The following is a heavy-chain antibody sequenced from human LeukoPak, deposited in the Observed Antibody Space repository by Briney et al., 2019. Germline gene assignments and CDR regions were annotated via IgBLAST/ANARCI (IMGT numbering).Heavy chain of an antibody. V-gene: IGHV4-34*01. D-gene: IGHD5-12*01. CDR1: GGSFSGYY. CDR3: ARIPLGYDPVY. J-gene: IGHJ4*02. CDR2: INHSGST. Sequence: SETLSLTCAVYGGSFSGYYWSWIRQPPGKGLEWIGEINHSGSTNYNPSLKSRVTISVDTSKNQFSLKLSSVTAADTAVYYCARIPLGYDPVYWGQGTLVTVSS.